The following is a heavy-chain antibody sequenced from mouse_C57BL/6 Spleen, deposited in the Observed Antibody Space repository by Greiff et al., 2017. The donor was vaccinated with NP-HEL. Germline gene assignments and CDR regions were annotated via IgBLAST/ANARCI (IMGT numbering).Heavy chain of an antibody. V-gene: IGHV1-15*01. D-gene: IGHD2-1*01. J-gene: IGHJ3*01. Sequence: QVQLKQSGAELVRPGASVTLSCKASGYTFTDYEMHWVKQTPVHGLEWIGAIDPETGGTAYNQKFKGKAILTADKSSSTSYMELRSLTSEDSAVYYGTREGIYYGNSAWFAYWGQGTLVTVSA. CDR1: GYTFTDYE. CDR2: IDPETGGT. CDR3: TREGIYYGNSAWFAY.